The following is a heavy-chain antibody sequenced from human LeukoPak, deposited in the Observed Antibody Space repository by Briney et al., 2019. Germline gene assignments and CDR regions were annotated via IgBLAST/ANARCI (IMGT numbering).Heavy chain of an antibody. CDR2: IYYSGST. D-gene: IGHD5-12*01. Sequence: SETLSLTCTVSGGSISSYYWSWIRQPPGKGLEWIGYIYYSGSTNYNPSLKSRVTISVDTSKNQFSLKLSSVTAADTAVYYCTRDQGGYDKGDYYYYGMDVWGKGTTVTVSS. J-gene: IGHJ6*04. V-gene: IGHV4-59*01. CDR3: TRDQGGYDKGDYYYYGMDV. CDR1: GGSISSYY.